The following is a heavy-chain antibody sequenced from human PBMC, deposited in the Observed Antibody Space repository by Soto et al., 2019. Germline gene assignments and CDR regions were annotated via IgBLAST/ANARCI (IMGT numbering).Heavy chain of an antibody. Sequence: GGSLRLSCAASGFTFSNYAMTWVHQGPGKGLEWVSAISGSGGSAYYADSVKGRFTISRDNSKNTLYLQMNSLRADDSGVYYCAKDPYSGVLVPVAIGFDPWGPGTLVTVYS. V-gene: IGHV3-23*01. D-gene: IGHD2-2*01. CDR1: GFTFSNYA. CDR2: ISGSGGSA. J-gene: IGHJ5*02. CDR3: AKDPYSGVLVPVAIGFDP.